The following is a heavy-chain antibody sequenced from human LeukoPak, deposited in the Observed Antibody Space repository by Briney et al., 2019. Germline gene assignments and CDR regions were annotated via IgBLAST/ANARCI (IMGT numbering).Heavy chain of an antibody. CDR1: GASIRSGRNY. Sequence: ASETLSLTCNVSGASIRSGRNYWGWIRQSPGKGLEWIGSIYYSGSSSYNPSLQSRVSISVDTSKNHISLKVFSLTAADTALYYCARHVSGSAMMHYFDYWGQGNLVTVSS. V-gene: IGHV4-39*01. CDR2: IYYSGSS. CDR3: ARHVSGSAMMHYFDY. D-gene: IGHD5-18*01. J-gene: IGHJ4*02.